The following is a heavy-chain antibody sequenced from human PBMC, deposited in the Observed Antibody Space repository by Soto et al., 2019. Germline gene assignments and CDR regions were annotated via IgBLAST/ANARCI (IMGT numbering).Heavy chain of an antibody. V-gene: IGHV3-21*01. CDR3: ARQWLVAVDACDI. D-gene: IGHD6-19*01. J-gene: IGHJ3*02. CDR2: ISSSSSYI. CDR1: GFTFSSYS. Sequence: EVQLVESGGGLVKPGGSLRLSCAASGFTFSSYSMNWVRQAPGKGLEWVSSISSSSSYIYYADSVKGRFTISRDNAKNSLYLQMNSLRAEDTAVYYCARQWLVAVDACDIWGQGTMVTVSS.